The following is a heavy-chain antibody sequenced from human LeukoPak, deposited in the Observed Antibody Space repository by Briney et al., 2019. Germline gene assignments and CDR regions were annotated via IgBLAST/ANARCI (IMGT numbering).Heavy chain of an antibody. J-gene: IGHJ4*02. CDR3: AKVGEGLQLWLPFEY. D-gene: IGHD5-18*01. V-gene: IGHV3-30*18. CDR1: GFTFSSYG. CDR2: ISYDGSNK. Sequence: GGSLGLSCAASGFTFSSYGMHWVRQAPGKGLEWVAVISYDGSNKYYADSVKGRFTVSRDNSKNTLYLQMNSLRVEDTAVYYCAKVGEGLQLWLPFEYWGQGTLVTVSS.